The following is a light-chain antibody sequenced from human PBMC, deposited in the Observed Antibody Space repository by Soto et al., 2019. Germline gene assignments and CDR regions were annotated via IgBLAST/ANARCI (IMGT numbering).Light chain of an antibody. CDR2: DVS. V-gene: IGLV2-11*01. J-gene: IGLJ3*02. CDR1: SSDVGGYNY. CDR3: CSYAGSYLAWV. Sequence: QSVLTQPRSVSGSPGQSVTISCTGTSSDVGGYNYVSWYQQHPGKAPKLMIYDVSKRPSGVPDRFSGSKSGNTASLTISGLQAEDEADYYCCSYAGSYLAWVFGGGTKLTVL.